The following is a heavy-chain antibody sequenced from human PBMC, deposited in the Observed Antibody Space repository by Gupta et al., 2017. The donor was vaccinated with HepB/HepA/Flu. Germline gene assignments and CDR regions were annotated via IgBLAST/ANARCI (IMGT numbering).Heavy chain of an antibody. V-gene: IGHV4-34*01. Sequence: QVQLQQWGAGLLKPSETLSLTCAVYGGSFSGYYWSWIRQPPGKGLEWIGEINHSGSTNYNPSLKSRVTISVDTSKNQFSRKLSSVTAADTAVYYCARDGVSEGYNFHYDMDVWGQGNTVTVSS. D-gene: IGHD5-12*01. CDR1: GGSFSGYY. CDR2: INHSGST. CDR3: ARDGVSEGYNFHYDMDV. J-gene: IGHJ6*02.